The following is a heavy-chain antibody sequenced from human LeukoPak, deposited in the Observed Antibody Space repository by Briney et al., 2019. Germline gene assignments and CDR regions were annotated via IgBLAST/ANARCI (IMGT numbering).Heavy chain of an antibody. CDR2: IKTKAQGGTT. CDR1: GFTFSDAL. D-gene: IGHD2-8*01. V-gene: IGHV3-15*01. CDR3: TTDWICVGHCSDGVCHIGAFC. Sequence: RGSLRLSCAASGFTFSDALMTWVRQVPGKGLGWVGRIKTKAQGGTTDYAAPVKGRFTISRDDSKNTLYLQMNSLKTEDTGVYYCTTDWICVGHCSDGVCHIGAFCWGQGNLVTVSS. J-gene: IGHJ4*02.